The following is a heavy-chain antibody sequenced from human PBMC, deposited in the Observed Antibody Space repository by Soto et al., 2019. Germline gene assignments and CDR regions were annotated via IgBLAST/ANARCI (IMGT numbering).Heavy chain of an antibody. CDR1: GFTFSSYA. CDR2: ISGSGGST. CDR3: AKGLGYCSSTSCYAGFGHYYYMDV. D-gene: IGHD2-2*01. J-gene: IGHJ6*03. Sequence: EVQLLESGGGLVQPGGSLRLSCAASGFTFSSYAMSWVRQAPGKGLEWVSAISGSGGSTYYADSVKGRFTISRDNSKNTLYLQMNSLRAEDTAVYYCAKGLGYCSSTSCYAGFGHYYYMDVWGKGTTVTVSS. V-gene: IGHV3-23*01.